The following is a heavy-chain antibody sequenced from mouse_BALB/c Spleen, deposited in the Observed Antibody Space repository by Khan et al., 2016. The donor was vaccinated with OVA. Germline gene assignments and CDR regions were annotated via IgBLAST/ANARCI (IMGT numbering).Heavy chain of an antibody. J-gene: IGHJ2*01. V-gene: IGHV5-17*02. CDR2: ISGDSSTI. CDR1: GFTFSSYG. D-gene: IGHD1-1*01. CDR3: ATSYFYGYYFDY. Sequence: EVQRVESGGGLVQPGGSRKLSCAASGFTFSSYGMHWVRQAPEKGLEWVAYISGDSSTIYYADTVKGRFTISRANPKNTLFLQMTSLMSEDTARYYCATSYFYGYYFDYWGPGTTLTVSS.